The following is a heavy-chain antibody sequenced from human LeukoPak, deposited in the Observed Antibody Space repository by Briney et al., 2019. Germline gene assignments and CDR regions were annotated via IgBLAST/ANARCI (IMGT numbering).Heavy chain of an antibody. CDR3: ARDALDIVVVPAAIVWFDP. J-gene: IGHJ5*02. CDR1: GGSFSGYY. V-gene: IGHV4-34*01. Sequence: PSETLSLTCAVYGGSFSGYYWSWIRQPPGKGLEWIGEINHSGSTNYNPSLKSRVTISVDTSKNQFSLKLSSVTAADTAVYYCARDALDIVVVPAAIVWFDPWGQGTLVTVSS. D-gene: IGHD2-2*02. CDR2: INHSGST.